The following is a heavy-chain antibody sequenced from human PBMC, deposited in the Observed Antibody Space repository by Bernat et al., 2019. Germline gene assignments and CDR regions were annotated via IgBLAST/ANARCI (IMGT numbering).Heavy chain of an antibody. J-gene: IGHJ6*02. CDR2: IYYSGST. V-gene: IGHV4-59*01. CDR3: AREGYSCGWYGMDV. D-gene: IGHD5-18*01. Sequence: QVQLQESGPGLVKPSETLSLTCTVSGGSISSYYWSWIRQPPGKGLEWIGYIYYSGSTNYNPSLKSRVTISVDTSKNQFSLKLSSVTAADTAVYYCAREGYSCGWYGMDVWGQGTTVTVSS. CDR1: GGSISSYY.